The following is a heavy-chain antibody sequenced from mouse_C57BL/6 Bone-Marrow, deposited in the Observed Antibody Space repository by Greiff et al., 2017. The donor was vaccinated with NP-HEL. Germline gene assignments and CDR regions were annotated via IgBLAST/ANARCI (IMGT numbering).Heavy chain of an antibody. CDR2: IYPRSGNT. D-gene: IGHD1-1*01. CDR3: ARGGLITTGAMDY. V-gene: IGHV1-81*01. CDR1: GYTFTSYG. J-gene: IGHJ4*01. Sequence: VKLMESGAELARPGASVKLSCKASGYTFTSYGISWVKQRTGQGLEWIGEIYPRSGNTYYNEKFKGKATLTADKSSSTAYMELRSLTSEDSAVYFCARGGLITTGAMDYWGQGTSVTVSS.